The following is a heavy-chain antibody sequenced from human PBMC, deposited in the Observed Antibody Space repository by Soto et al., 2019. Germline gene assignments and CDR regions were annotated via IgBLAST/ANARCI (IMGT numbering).Heavy chain of an antibody. CDR3: AKDLVDCGGDCLDAFDI. Sequence: GGSLRLSCAASGFTFSSYAMSWVRQAPGKGLEWVSAISGSGGSTYYADSVKGRFTISRDNSKNTLYLQMNSLRAEDTAVYYCAKDLVDCGGDCLDAFDIWGQGTMVTVSS. D-gene: IGHD2-21*02. V-gene: IGHV3-23*01. CDR1: GFTFSSYA. J-gene: IGHJ3*02. CDR2: ISGSGGST.